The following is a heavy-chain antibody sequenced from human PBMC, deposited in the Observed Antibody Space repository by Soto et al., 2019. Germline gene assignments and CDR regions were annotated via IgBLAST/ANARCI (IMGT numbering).Heavy chain of an antibody. CDR1: GYSISNGYY. Sequence: SETLSLTCAVSGYSISNGYYWGWIRQPPGKGLEWIGRIYHTGSTYYNPSLKSRVTISVDTSKNQFSLKLSSVTAADTAVYYCARRHSSNWYGLDYWGQGTLVTVSS. CDR2: IYHTGST. V-gene: IGHV4-38-2*01. CDR3: ARRHSSNWYGLDY. D-gene: IGHD6-13*01. J-gene: IGHJ4*02.